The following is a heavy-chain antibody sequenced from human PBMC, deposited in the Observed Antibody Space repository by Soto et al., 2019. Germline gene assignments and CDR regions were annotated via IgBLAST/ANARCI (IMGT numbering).Heavy chain of an antibody. CDR2: ISGDGTRT. J-gene: IGHJ5*02. CDR1: GFNFYNYA. V-gene: IGHV3-23*01. Sequence: WGSLRLSCAASGFNFYNYAMTWVRQAPGKGLEWVSGISGDGTRTYYGDSVKGRFAISRDNSKNTVFLQMNSLRAEDTALYYCVKDLRPNRGWFGPWGQGTRVTVSS. CDR3: VKDLRPNRGWFGP. D-gene: IGHD3-3*01.